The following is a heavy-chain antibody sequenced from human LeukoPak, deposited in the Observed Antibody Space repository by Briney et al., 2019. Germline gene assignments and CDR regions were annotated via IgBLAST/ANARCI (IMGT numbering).Heavy chain of an antibody. CDR1: GGSISSSSYY. J-gene: IGHJ5*02. CDR2: IYYSGST. V-gene: IGHV4-39*07. D-gene: IGHD3-10*01. Sequence: PSETPSLTCTVSGGSISSSSYYWGWIRQPPGRGLEWIGSIYYSGSTYYNPSLKSRVTISVDTSKSQFSLKPSSVTAADTAVYYCARHRSRRSHMVLFDPWGQGTLVTVSS. CDR3: ARHRSRRSHMVLFDP.